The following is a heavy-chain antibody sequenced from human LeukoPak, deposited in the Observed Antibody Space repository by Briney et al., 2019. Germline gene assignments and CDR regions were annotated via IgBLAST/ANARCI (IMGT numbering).Heavy chain of an antibody. V-gene: IGHV5-51*01. CDR1: GSIFTSYW. CDR2: ICPGDSDT. Sequence: PGASLQISCKGSGSIFTSYWIGCGRQLPEKRLEGMGIICPGDSDTRYSRSVQGQVTISADKSISTAYLQWSSLKASDTAMYYCARSRWIPQYYFDYWGQGTLVTGSS. J-gene: IGHJ4*02. CDR3: ARSRWIPQYYFDY. D-gene: IGHD5-18*01.